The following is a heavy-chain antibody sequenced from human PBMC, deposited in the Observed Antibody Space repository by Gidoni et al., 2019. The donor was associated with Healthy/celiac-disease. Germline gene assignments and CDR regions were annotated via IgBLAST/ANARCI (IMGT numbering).Heavy chain of an antibody. CDR1: GFPFSNAW. J-gene: IGHJ6*02. CDR3: TTGHCSSTSCYAGHYYYGMDV. V-gene: IGHV3-15*01. Sequence: EVQLVESGGGLVKPGGSLRLSCAASGFPFSNAWMSWVRRAPGKGLEWVGRIKSKTDGGTTDYAAPVKGRFTISRDDSKNTLYLQMNSLKTEDTAVYYCTTGHCSSTSCYAGHYYYGMDVWGQGTTVTVSS. CDR2: IKSKTDGGTT. D-gene: IGHD2-2*01.